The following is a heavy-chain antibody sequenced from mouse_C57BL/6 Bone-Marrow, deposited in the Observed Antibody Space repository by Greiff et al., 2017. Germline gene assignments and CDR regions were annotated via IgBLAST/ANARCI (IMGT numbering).Heavy chain of an antibody. CDR3: SRGTPGVAPYAMDD. V-gene: IGHV1-69*01. J-gene: IGHJ4*01. D-gene: IGHD1-1*01. CDR2: IDPSNSFT. CDR1: GYTFTSYW. Sequence: QVQLQQPGAELVMPGASVKLSCKASGYTFTSYWMHWVKQRPGQGLAWIGEIDPSNSFTTYNQKFKGKSTLTVDKSSSTAYMQLSSRTSEDAAVYYCSRGTPGVAPYAMDDWGQGTSVTGSS.